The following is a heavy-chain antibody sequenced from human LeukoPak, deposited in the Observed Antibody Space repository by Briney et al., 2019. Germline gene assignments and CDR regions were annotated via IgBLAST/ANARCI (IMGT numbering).Heavy chain of an antibody. D-gene: IGHD3-22*01. J-gene: IGHJ4*02. CDR1: GGNFSSYA. V-gene: IGHV1-69*04. CDR3: ARGYHDSSGYFIDY. Sequence: ASVKVSCKASGGNFSSYAISWVRQAPGQGLEWMGRIIPILGIANYAQKFQGRVTITADKSTSTAYMELSSLRSEDTAVYYCARGYHDSSGYFIDYWGQGTLVTVSS. CDR2: IIPILGIA.